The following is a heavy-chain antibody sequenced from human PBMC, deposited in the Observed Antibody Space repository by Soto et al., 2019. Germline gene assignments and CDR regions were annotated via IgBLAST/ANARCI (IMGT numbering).Heavy chain of an antibody. Sequence: QVQLVQSGAEVKKPGVSVKVACKASGYTFANYGIMWVRQAPGQGLEWMGRIGGYNGNTNHAQKFQGRVTMTTDTSTSTAYMELRSLRSDDTAVYYCARSHPLFYYMDVWGKGTTVTVSS. CDR2: IGGYNGNT. V-gene: IGHV1-18*01. CDR1: GYTFANYG. CDR3: ARSHPLFYYMDV. J-gene: IGHJ6*03.